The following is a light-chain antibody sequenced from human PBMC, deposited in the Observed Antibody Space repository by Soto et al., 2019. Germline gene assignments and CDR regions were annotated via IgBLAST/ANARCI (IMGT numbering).Light chain of an antibody. J-gene: IGLJ2*01. V-gene: IGLV2-14*01. CDR2: EVT. CDR1: SSDVGAYNY. CDR3: SSYTSTNTLV. Sequence: QPVLTQPASVSGSPGQSITISCTGTSSDVGAYNYVSWYQHHPGKAPKVMIYEVTNRPSGVSNRFSGSKSGNTASLTISGLQAEDEADYSCSSYTSTNTLVFGGGTKVTVL.